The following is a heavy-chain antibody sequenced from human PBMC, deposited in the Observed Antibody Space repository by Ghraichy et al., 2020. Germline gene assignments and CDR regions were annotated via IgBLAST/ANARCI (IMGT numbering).Heavy chain of an antibody. Sequence: ASVKVSCKTAGANVSTSDAYRERECPGQGLEKMGTITSGGGSTSYAQKFQGRVTMSRDTSTTTVYMEMTSLTSEDTAVYYCASGCTVGSCYGYYCYPMDGWGQGTTVAVSS. CDR1: GANVSTSD. D-gene: IGHD2-15*01. CDR2: ITSGGGST. J-gene: IGHJ6*03. CDR3: ASGCTVGSCYGYYCYPMDG. V-gene: IGHV1-46*01.